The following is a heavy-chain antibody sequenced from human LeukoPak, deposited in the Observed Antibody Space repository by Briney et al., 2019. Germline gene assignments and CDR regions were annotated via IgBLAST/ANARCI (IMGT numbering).Heavy chain of an antibody. D-gene: IGHD3-3*01. CDR2: IYTSGST. CDR3: ARDSYDFWSGYFNWFDP. J-gene: IGHJ5*02. CDR1: GGSISSYY. Sequence: PSETLSLTCTVSGGSISSYYWSWIRQPAGKGLEWIGRIYTSGSTNYNPSLKGRVTMSVDTSKNQFSLKLSSVTAADTAVYYCARDSYDFWSGYFNWFDPWGQGTLVTVSS. V-gene: IGHV4-4*07.